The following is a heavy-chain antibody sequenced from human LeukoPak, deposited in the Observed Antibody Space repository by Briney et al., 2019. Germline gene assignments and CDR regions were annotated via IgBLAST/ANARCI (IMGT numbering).Heavy chain of an antibody. J-gene: IGHJ5*02. Sequence: SQTLSLTCTVSGGSISSGSYYWSWIRQPAGKGLEWIGRIYSSGITYYNPSLLSRVTISVDTSKNQFSLRLSSVTAADTAVYYCAREGVGYNYGYRFDPWGQGTLVTVSS. D-gene: IGHD5-18*01. CDR3: AREGVGYNYGYRFDP. CDR1: GGSISSGSYY. CDR2: IYSSGIT. V-gene: IGHV4-61*02.